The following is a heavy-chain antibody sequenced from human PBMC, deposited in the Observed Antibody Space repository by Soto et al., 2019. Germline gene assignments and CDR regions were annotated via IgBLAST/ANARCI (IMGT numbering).Heavy chain of an antibody. CDR2: INHSGST. CDR1: GGSFSGYY. V-gene: IGHV4-34*09. Sequence: KTSETLSLTCAVYGGSFSGYYWSWIRQPPGKGLEWIGEINHSGSTNYNPSLKSRVTISVDTSKNQFSLKLSSVTAADTAVYYCARDLGYSYGYFDLWGRGTPVTVSS. D-gene: IGHD5-18*01. J-gene: IGHJ2*01. CDR3: ARDLGYSYGYFDL.